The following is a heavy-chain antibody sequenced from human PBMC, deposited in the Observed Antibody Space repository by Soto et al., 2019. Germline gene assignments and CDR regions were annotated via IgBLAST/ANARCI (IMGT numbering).Heavy chain of an antibody. CDR3: AKDFGVRRQWLPTGVDY. D-gene: IGHD6-19*01. CDR1: GFTFDDYA. CDR2: ISWNSGSI. J-gene: IGHJ4*02. V-gene: IGHV3-9*01. Sequence: EVQLVESGGGLVQPGRSLRLSCAASGFTFDDYAMHWVRQAPGKGLEWVSGISWNSGSIGYADSVKGRFTISRDNAQNSLYLQMNSLRAEDTALYYCAKDFGVRRQWLPTGVDYWGQGTLVTVSS.